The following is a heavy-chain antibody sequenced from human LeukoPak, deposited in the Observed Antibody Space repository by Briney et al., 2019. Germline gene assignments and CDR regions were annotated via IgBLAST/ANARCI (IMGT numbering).Heavy chain of an antibody. CDR1: GFTFSTYW. CDR3: ARLYCSSTSCYAGFDY. CDR2: IKRDGSEK. D-gene: IGHD2-2*01. Sequence: GGSLRLSCAASGFTFSTYWMTWVRQAPGKGLEWVANIKRDGSEKYYVDSVKGRFTISRDNAKNSLYLQMNSLRAEDTAVYYCARLYCSSTSCYAGFDYWGQGTLVTVSS. V-gene: IGHV3-7*02. J-gene: IGHJ4*02.